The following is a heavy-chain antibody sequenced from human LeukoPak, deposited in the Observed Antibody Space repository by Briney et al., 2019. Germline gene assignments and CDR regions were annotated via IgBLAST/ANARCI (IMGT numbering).Heavy chain of an antibody. J-gene: IGHJ4*02. V-gene: IGHV1-8*03. CDR2: MNPNSGNT. CDR1: GYTFTSYD. Sequence: ASVKVSCEASGYTFTSYDINWVRQATGQGLEWMGWMNPNSGNTGYAQKFQGRVTITRNTSISTAYMELSSLRSEDTAVYYCARAHFYYDSSGYYYPFDYWGQGTLVTVSS. D-gene: IGHD3-22*01. CDR3: ARAHFYYDSSGYYYPFDY.